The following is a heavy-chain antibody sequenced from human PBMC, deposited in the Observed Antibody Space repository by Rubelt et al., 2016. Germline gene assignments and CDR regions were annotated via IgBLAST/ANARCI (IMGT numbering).Heavy chain of an antibody. Sequence: QSPSRGLEWLGRTYYRSEWSNDYAVSVKSRITISPDTSKNQFSLHLNSVTPDDTAVYYCARKFVPRTPQAAGTGDYFDYWGQGTLVTVSS. J-gene: IGHJ4*02. D-gene: IGHD6-13*01. CDR3: ARKFVPRTPQAAGTGDYFDY. CDR2: TYYRSEWSN. V-gene: IGHV6-1*01.